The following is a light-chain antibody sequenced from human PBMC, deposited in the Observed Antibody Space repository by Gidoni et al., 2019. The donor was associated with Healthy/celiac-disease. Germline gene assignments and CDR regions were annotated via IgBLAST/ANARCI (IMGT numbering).Light chain of an antibody. CDR2: AAS. Sequence: QMTQSPSSLSASVGARVTITCRARQLISSYLNWYQQKPGKAPKLLIYAASSLQSGVPARFSGSGSGTDFTLTISRLQPEDFAIYYCQQSDSTPRTFGQGTKVEIK. J-gene: IGKJ1*01. V-gene: IGKV1-39*01. CDR1: QLISSY. CDR3: QQSDSTPRT.